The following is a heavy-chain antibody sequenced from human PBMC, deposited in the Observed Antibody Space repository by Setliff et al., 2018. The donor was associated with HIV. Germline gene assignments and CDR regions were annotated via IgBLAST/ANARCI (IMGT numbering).Heavy chain of an antibody. J-gene: IGHJ5*02. Sequence: TSETLSLTCTVSGGSISSSSYYWGWIRQPPGKGLEWIGSIYYSGSTYYNPSLKSRVTIPVDTSKNQFSLKLKSVTTADTALYFCARVAKDSSFFSASGPTYFDPWGHGTLVTVSS. CDR2: IYYSGST. V-gene: IGHV4-39*07. D-gene: IGHD3-10*01. CDR3: ARVAKDSSFFSASGPTYFDP. CDR1: GGSISSSSYY.